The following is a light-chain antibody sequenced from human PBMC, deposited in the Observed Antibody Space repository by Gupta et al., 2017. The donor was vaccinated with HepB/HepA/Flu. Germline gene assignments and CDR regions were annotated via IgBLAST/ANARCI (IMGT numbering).Light chain of an antibody. J-gene: IGKJ3*01. CDR2: AAS. CDR3: QQSDSTPGT. Sequence: DIQMTQSPSSLSASVGDRVTITCRASQSISSYLNWYQQKPGKAPKLLIYAASSLQSGVPSRFSGSGSGTDFTLTISSLQPEDVATYYCQQSDSTPGTFGHGTKVDIK. V-gene: IGKV1-39*01. CDR1: QSISSY.